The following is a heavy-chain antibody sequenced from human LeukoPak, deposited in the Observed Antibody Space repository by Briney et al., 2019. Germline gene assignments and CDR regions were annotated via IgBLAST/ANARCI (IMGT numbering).Heavy chain of an antibody. CDR3: ARLRGTMIVVVSPPDY. CDR2: IYPGDSDT. Sequence: GESLKISCKGSGYSFTSYWIGWVRQMPGKGLEWMGIIYPGDSDTRYSPSFQGQVTISADKSISTAYLQWSSLKASDAAMYYCARLRGTMIVVVSPPDYWGQGTLVTVSS. J-gene: IGHJ4*02. CDR1: GYSFTSYW. D-gene: IGHD3-22*01. V-gene: IGHV5-51*01.